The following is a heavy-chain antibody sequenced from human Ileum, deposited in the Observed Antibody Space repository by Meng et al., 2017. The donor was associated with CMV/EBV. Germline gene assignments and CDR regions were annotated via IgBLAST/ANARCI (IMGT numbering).Heavy chain of an antibody. Sequence: QITLKESGPTLVKPTQTLTLTCTFSGFSFSTAGVAVGWIRQPPGKALEWLALVYWDNDKRYRSSLKSRLTITKDTSKNEVVLTMTNMDPVDTATYYCGQSLLSVFSRSSVHFDKWGPGTLVTVSS. CDR1: GFSFSTAGVA. CDR2: VYWDNDK. J-gene: IGHJ4*02. CDR3: GQSLLSVFSRSSVHFDK. V-gene: IGHV2-5*02. D-gene: IGHD3-9*01.